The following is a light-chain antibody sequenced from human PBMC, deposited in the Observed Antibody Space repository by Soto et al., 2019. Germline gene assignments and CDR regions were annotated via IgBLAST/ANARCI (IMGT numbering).Light chain of an antibody. CDR3: CSFVPANTLI. CDR1: SRDVGTYNL. CDR2: EVT. J-gene: IGLJ2*01. Sequence: QSALTQPASVSGSPGQSITISCTGTSRDVGTYNLVSWYQQYPGKAPKLIIYEVTKRPSGVSSRFSGSKSGNTASLRISGLQAEDEAEYHCCSFVPANTLICGGGTQLTVL. V-gene: IGLV2-23*02.